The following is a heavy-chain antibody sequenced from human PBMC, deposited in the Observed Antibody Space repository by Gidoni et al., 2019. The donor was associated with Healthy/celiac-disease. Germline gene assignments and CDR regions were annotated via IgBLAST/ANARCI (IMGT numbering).Heavy chain of an antibody. Sequence: EVQLLESGGGLVQPGGSLRLSCAASGFPFSRYAMSWVRPYTGKGLKGVSDFSSSGRSTYSADSVKGRFTISRDNSKITLYLQMNSLIAKDTAVYYCAKETLSGSYTYYYGMDVWGQGTTVTVSS. CDR3: AKETLSGSYTYYYGMDV. V-gene: IGHV3-23*01. CDR2: FSSSGRST. CDR1: GFPFSRYA. D-gene: IGHD1-26*01. J-gene: IGHJ6*02.